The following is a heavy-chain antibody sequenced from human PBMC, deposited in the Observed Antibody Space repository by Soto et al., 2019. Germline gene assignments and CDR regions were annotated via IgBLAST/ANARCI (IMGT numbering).Heavy chain of an antibody. V-gene: IGHV3-23*01. Sequence: EVQLLESGGGLVQPGGSLRLSCAASGFTFSSYAMSWVRQAPGKGLEWVSAISGSGGSTYYADSVKGRFTISRDKSKHTLYLQMNSLRAEDTAVYYCAKDLAEAVAVGGFDYWGQGTLVTVSS. CDR1: GFTFSSYA. CDR3: AKDLAEAVAVGGFDY. D-gene: IGHD6-19*01. J-gene: IGHJ4*02. CDR2: ISGSGGST.